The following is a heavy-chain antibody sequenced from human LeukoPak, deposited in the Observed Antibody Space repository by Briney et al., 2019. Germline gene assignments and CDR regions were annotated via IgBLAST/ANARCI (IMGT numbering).Heavy chain of an antibody. J-gene: IGHJ3*02. CDR3: VRDFKGGGSWYGPGAFDI. CDR2: IYTSGST. Sequence: SETLSLTCTVSGGSISSYYWSWIRQPAGKGLEWIGRIYTSGSTNYNPSLKSRVTMSVDTSKNQFSLKLSSVTAADTAVYYCVRDFKGGGSWYGPGAFDIWGQGTMVTVSS. CDR1: GGSISSYY. D-gene: IGHD2-15*01. V-gene: IGHV4-4*07.